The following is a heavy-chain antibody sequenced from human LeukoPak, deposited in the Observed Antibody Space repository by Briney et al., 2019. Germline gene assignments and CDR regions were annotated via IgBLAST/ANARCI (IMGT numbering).Heavy chain of an antibody. Sequence: ASVKVSCKASGYTFTSYGIRWVRPAPGQGLAWMGWISAYNGNTNYAQKLQGRVTMTTDTSTSTAYMELRSLRSDDTAVYSCVRAPEAYDAFDIWGQGTMVTVSS. CDR2: ISAYNGNT. CDR1: GYTFTSYG. J-gene: IGHJ3*02. CDR3: VRAPEAYDAFDI. V-gene: IGHV1-18*01. D-gene: IGHD3-16*01.